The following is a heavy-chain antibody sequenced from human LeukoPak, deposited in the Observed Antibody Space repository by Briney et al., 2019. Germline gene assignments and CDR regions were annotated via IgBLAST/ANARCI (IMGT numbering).Heavy chain of an antibody. CDR1: GYTFTGYY. Sequence: GASVKVSCKASGYTFTGYYMHWVRQAPGQGLEWMGRINPNSGGTNYAQKFQGRVTMTRDTSISTAYMELSRLRSGDTAVYYCARDDAGYSSSWDKWGQGTLVTVSS. CDR3: ARDDAGYSSSWDK. V-gene: IGHV1-2*06. J-gene: IGHJ4*02. CDR2: INPNSGGT. D-gene: IGHD6-13*01.